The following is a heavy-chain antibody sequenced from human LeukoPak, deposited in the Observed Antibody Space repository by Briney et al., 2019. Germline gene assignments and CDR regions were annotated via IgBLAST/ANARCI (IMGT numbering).Heavy chain of an antibody. CDR1: GFIFSDYW. CDR3: IRDGLGTSPYDL. CDR2: INSDGSNI. D-gene: IGHD7-27*01. Sequence: HPGGSLRLSCAASGFIFSDYWMNWVRQVPGKGLVWVSHINSDGSNIRYADSVKGRFTISRDNAKNSLYLQMDSLRPEDTAVYYCIRDGLGTSPYDLWGQGALVTVSS. V-gene: IGHV3-74*01. J-gene: IGHJ5*02.